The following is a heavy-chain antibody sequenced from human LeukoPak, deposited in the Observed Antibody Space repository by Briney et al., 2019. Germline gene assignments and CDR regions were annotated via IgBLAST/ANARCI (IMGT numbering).Heavy chain of an antibody. D-gene: IGHD3-16*01. CDR1: GFTFSSNS. J-gene: IGHJ4*01. CDR3: AKDAHCGSYFDY. Sequence: GGSLRLSCAASGFTFSSNSMCWVRQAPGKGLEWVSLISGTGGTTYYADSVKGRLTISRDNSKNTLDLQMNSLRVEDTAIYYCAKDAHCGSYFDYWGQGLLVHVSS. CDR2: ISGTGGTT. V-gene: IGHV3-23*01.